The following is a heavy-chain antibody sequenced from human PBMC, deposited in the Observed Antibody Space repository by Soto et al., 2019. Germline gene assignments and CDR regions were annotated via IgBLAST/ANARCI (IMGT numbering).Heavy chain of an antibody. CDR2: IVPILGIP. J-gene: IGHJ6*02. Sequence: QVQLVQSGAEVKKPGSSVKVSCKASGGTFSSYTITWVRQAPGQGLEWMGRIVPILGIPNSAQKFQGRVTITADKSTSTAYMELSSLRSEDTAVYYCARMRGSYDMDVWGQGTTVTVSS. V-gene: IGHV1-69*02. D-gene: IGHD1-1*01. CDR3: ARMRGSYDMDV. CDR1: GGTFSSYT.